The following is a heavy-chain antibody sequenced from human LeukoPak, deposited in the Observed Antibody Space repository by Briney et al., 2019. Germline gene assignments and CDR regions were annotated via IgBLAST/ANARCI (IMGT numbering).Heavy chain of an antibody. CDR1: GNTLTGYS. CDR2: ISAYNGNT. CDR3: ARDRGNDFWSGYLYNYYYYGMDV. J-gene: IGHJ6*02. D-gene: IGHD3-3*01. V-gene: IGHV1-18*04. Sequence: AASVKVSCKASGNTLTGYSMNWVRQAPGQGLEWMGWISAYNGNTNYAQKLQGRVTMTTDTSTSTAYMELRSLRSDDTAVYYCARDRGNDFWSGYLYNYYYYGMDVWGQGTTVTVSS.